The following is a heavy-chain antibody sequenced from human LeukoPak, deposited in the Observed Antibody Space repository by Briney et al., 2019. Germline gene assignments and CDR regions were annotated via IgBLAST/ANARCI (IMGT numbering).Heavy chain of an antibody. Sequence: GGSLRLSCAASGFTLSSYAMTWVRQAPRKVLEWVSGIRNSGGSTYYADSVKGLFTISRDNSKNTLYLQMKSLRAEDTAVYYCARARYCSSTSCYIDYWGQGTLVTVSS. V-gene: IGHV3-23*01. D-gene: IGHD2-2*02. CDR3: ARARYCSSTSCYIDY. CDR2: IRNSGGST. CDR1: GFTLSSYA. J-gene: IGHJ4*02.